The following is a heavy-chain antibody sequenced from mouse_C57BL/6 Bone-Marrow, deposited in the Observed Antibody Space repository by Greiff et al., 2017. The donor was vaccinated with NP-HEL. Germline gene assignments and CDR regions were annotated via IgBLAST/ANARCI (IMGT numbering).Heavy chain of an antibody. D-gene: IGHD2-1*01. CDR1: GYTFTSYW. CDR3: ARGRAAYGNFYFDY. J-gene: IGHJ2*01. CDR2: IYPGSGST. V-gene: IGHV1-55*01. Sequence: QVQLQQSGAELVKPGASVKMSCKASGYTFTSYWITWVKQRPGQGLEWIGDIYPGSGSTNYNEKFKSKATLTVDTSSSTAYMQLSSLTSEDSAVYYCARGRAAYGNFYFDYWGQGTTLTVSS.